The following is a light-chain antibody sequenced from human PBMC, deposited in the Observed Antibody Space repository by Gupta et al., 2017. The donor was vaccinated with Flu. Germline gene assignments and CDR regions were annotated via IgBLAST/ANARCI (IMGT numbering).Light chain of an antibody. CDR1: QDISNS. CDR2: DAS. V-gene: IGKV1-33*01. J-gene: IGKJ3*01. Sequence: DIQMTQFPSSLSASVGDRVTITCQASQDISNSLNWYQQKSGKAPKLLIYDASTLGTGVPSRFSGSGSGTDFIFTISSLQPEDIATYYCLHDDNLSFTFGPGTKVNIK. CDR3: LHDDNLSFT.